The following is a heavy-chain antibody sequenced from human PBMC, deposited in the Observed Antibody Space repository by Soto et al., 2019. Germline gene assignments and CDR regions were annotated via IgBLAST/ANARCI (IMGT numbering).Heavy chain of an antibody. CDR1: GFTFSSYW. CDR2: IDSDGSPT. J-gene: IGHJ4*02. V-gene: IGHV3-74*01. D-gene: IGHD5-12*01. CDR3: ARGASGYGNFDY. Sequence: EVQLVESGGGLVQPGGSLRLSCTASGFTFSSYWMHWVRQAPGKGLVWVSRIDSDGSPTNYADFVKGRFTISRDNAKNTLYLQMNSLRVEDTAVYYCARGASGYGNFDYWVQEALVTVSS.